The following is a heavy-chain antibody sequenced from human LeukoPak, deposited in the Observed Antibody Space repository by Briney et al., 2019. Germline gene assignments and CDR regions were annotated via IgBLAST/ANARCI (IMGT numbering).Heavy chain of an antibody. J-gene: IGHJ4*02. CDR3: ARDHTAAGSPDY. CDR2: INPNSGGT. V-gene: IGHV1-2*06. Sequence: GASVKVSCKASGYTFTGYYMHWVRQAPGQGLEWMGRINPNSGGTNYAQKFQGRVTMTRDTSISTAYMELSRLRSDDTAVYYCARDHTAAGSPDYWGQGTLVTVSS. D-gene: IGHD6-13*01. CDR1: GYTFTGYY.